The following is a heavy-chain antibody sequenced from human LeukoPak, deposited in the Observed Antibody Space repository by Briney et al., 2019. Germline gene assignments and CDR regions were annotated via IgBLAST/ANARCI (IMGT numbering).Heavy chain of an antibody. CDR2: IYTSGST. J-gene: IGHJ4*02. CDR1: GGSISSGSYY. CDR3: ARDGWELTGFDY. Sequence: SETLSLTCTVSGGSISSGSYYWSWIRRPAGKGLEWIGRIYTSGSTNYNPSLKSRVTISVDTSKNQFSLKLSSVTAADTAVYYCARDGWELTGFDYWGQGTLVTVSS. D-gene: IGHD1-26*01. V-gene: IGHV4-61*02.